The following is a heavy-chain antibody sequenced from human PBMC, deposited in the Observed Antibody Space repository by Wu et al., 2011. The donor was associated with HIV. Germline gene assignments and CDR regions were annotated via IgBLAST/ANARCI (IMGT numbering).Heavy chain of an antibody. V-gene: IGHV1-69*06. D-gene: IGHD2-21*01. Sequence: QVQLMQSGAKVKRPGASVKISCTASGFTLTDHYMHWVRQAPGQGLEWMGGIIPIFGTAKYAQKFQGRVTITADKSTSTAYMELSSLTSEDTAVYYCARDLGGDEDYWGQGTLVTVSS. CDR3: ARDLGGDEDY. J-gene: IGHJ4*02. CDR2: IIPIFGTA. CDR1: GFTLTDHY.